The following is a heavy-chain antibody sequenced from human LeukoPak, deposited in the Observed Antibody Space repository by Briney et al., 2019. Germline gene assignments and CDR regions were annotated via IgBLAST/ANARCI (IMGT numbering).Heavy chain of an antibody. J-gene: IGHJ4*02. Sequence: ASVKVSCKASGYTFTSYCMHWVRQAPGQGLEWMGIINPSGGSTSYAQKFQGRVTMTRDTSISTAYMELSRLRSDDTAVYYCARDRYGSGTFYFDYWGQGTLVTVSS. CDR2: INPSGGST. CDR1: GYTFTSYC. CDR3: ARDRYGSGTFYFDY. V-gene: IGHV1-46*01. D-gene: IGHD3-10*01.